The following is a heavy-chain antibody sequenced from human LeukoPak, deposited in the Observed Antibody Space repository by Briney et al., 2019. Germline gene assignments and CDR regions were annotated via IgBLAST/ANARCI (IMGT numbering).Heavy chain of an antibody. V-gene: IGHV3-33*01. J-gene: IGHJ4*02. D-gene: IGHD6-13*01. CDR2: IWYDGSDK. Sequence: PGRSLRLSCAASGFTFSTYGMHWVRQAPCKGLEWVAVIWYDGSDKYYADSVKGRFTISRDKSKNTLYLQMNSLRAEDTAVYYCARYSSSWYSIDYWGQGTLAPSPQ. CDR1: GFTFSTYG. CDR3: ARYSSSWYSIDY.